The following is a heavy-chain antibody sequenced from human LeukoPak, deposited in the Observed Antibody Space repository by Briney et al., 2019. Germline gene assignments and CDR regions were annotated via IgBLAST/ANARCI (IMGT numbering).Heavy chain of an antibody. CDR2: ISAYNGNT. J-gene: IGHJ4*02. Sequence: ASVKVSCKASGYTFTSYGISWVRQAPGQGLEWMGWISAYNGNTNYAQKLQGRVTMTTDTSTSTAYMELRSLRSDDTAAYYCASSGYSYGSAPPFPYWGQGTLVTVSS. V-gene: IGHV1-18*01. D-gene: IGHD5-18*01. CDR3: ASSGYSYGSAPPFPY. CDR1: GYTFTSYG.